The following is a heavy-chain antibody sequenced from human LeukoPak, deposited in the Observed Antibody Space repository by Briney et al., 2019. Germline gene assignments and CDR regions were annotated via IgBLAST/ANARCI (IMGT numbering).Heavy chain of an antibody. D-gene: IGHD3-10*01. V-gene: IGHV3-23*01. Sequence: GGSLRLSCAASGFTFSSYSMSWVRQAPGKGLEWVSSISSSGGNTYYADSVRGRFTISRDNSKNTLFLQMNSLRAEDTAVYYCARHTYGSWRGLDYWGQGTLVTVSS. CDR1: GFTFSSYS. CDR3: ARHTYGSWRGLDY. J-gene: IGHJ4*02. CDR2: ISSSGGNT.